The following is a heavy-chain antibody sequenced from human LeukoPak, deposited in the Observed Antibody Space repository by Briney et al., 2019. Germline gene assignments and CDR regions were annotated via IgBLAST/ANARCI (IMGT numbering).Heavy chain of an antibody. CDR1: GFTFSSYG. J-gene: IGHJ4*02. CDR2: IRYDGSNK. V-gene: IGHV3-30*02. CDR3: AKVGSGYSYYFDY. Sequence: GGSLRLSCAASGFTFSSYGMHWVRQAPGKGLEWVAFIRYDGSNKYYADSVKGRFTISRDNSKNTLYLQMNSLRAEDTAVYYCAKVGSGYSYYFDYWGQGTLVTVSP. D-gene: IGHD5-18*01.